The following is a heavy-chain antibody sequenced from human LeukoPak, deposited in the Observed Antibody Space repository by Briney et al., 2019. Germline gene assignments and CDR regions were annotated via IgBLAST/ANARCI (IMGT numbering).Heavy chain of an antibody. J-gene: IGHJ4*02. Sequence: GGSLRLSCAASGFTFSNYYMSWIRQAPGKGLEWVSYISSSGSTIYYADSAKGRFTISRDNDKNSLYLQMNSLRAEDTAVYYCARSGYYYDSSGYYLDYWGQGTLVTVSS. CDR2: ISSSGSTI. V-gene: IGHV3-11*04. CDR1: GFTFSNYY. CDR3: ARSGYYYDSSGYYLDY. D-gene: IGHD3-22*01.